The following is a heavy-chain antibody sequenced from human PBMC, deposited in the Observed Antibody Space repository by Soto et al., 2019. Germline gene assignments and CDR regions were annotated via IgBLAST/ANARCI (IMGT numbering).Heavy chain of an antibody. Sequence: ASVKVSCKASGGTFSSYTISWVRQAPGQGLEWMGWINPNSGGTNYAQKFQGWVTMTRDTSISTAYMELSRLRSDDTAVYYCERDKAYSSSRPLSGMDVWGQGTTGTVSS. CDR2: INPNSGGT. V-gene: IGHV1-2*04. J-gene: IGHJ6*02. D-gene: IGHD6-13*01. CDR1: GGTFSSYT. CDR3: ERDKAYSSSRPLSGMDV.